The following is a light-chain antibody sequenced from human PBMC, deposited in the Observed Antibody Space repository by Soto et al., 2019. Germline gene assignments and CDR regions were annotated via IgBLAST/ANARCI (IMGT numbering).Light chain of an antibody. CDR1: LGISTW. V-gene: IGKV1-12*01. J-gene: IGKJ3*01. CDR2: ATS. CDR3: QHSNSFPLT. Sequence: DIHMTQSPSSVSASVGDRVTITCRASLGISTWLAWYQQKPGKAPNLLIYATSSLQSGVASRFSGTGSGTDFTRTIRSWQPVDFASYYCQHSNSFPLTCGPGTKVHI.